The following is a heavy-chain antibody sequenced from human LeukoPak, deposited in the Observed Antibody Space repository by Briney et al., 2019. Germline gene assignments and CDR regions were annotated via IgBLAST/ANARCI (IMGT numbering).Heavy chain of an antibody. J-gene: IGHJ4*02. CDR1: GYTFTSYD. D-gene: IGHD3-22*01. CDR2: MNPNNGNT. V-gene: IGHV1-18*01. Sequence: ASVKVSCKASGYTFTSYDISWVRQATGQGLEWMGWMNPNNGNTNYAQKLQGRVTMTTDTSTSTAYMELRSLRSDDTAVYYCARDPSQYYDSSGYYNLDYWGQGTLVTVSS. CDR3: ARDPSQYYDSSGYYNLDY.